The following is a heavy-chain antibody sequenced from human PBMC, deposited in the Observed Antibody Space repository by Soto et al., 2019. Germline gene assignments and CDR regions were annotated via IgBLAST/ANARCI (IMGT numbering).Heavy chain of an antibody. Sequence: SLRLSCAASGFTFSSYGMHWVRQAPGKGLEWVAVIWYDGSNKYYADSVKGRFTISRDNSTNTLYLQMNSLRAEDTAVYYCARDRYIAAAEDYYYGMDVWGQGTTVTVSS. J-gene: IGHJ6*02. CDR3: ARDRYIAAAEDYYYGMDV. D-gene: IGHD6-13*01. V-gene: IGHV3-33*01. CDR2: IWYDGSNK. CDR1: GFTFSSYG.